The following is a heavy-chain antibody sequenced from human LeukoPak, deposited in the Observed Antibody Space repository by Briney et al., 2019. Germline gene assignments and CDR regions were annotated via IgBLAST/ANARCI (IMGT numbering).Heavy chain of an antibody. CDR1: GFTFGSNY. CDR3: ARDTKN. D-gene: IGHD1-1*01. J-gene: IGHJ4*02. CDR2: IYIGGST. V-gene: IGHV3-53*01. Sequence: PGGSLRLSCAASGFTFGSNYMSWVRQAPGKGLEWVSTIYIGGSTYYADSVKGRFTISRDNSKNTLYLQMNSLRAEDTAMYYCARDTKNWGQGTLVTVSS.